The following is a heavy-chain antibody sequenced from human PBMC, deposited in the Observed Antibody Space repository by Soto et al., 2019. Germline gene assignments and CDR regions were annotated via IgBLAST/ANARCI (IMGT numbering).Heavy chain of an antibody. D-gene: IGHD3-3*01. CDR1: GFTFSSYG. Sequence: ESGGGVVQPGRSLRLSCAASGFTFSSYGMHWVRQAPGKGLEWVAVISYDGSNKYYADSVKGRFTISRDNSKNTLYLQMNSLRAEDTAVYYCAKDLPKTYYDFWSGYYAHYYYYGMDVWGQGTTVTVSS. J-gene: IGHJ6*02. CDR3: AKDLPKTYYDFWSGYYAHYYYYGMDV. CDR2: ISYDGSNK. V-gene: IGHV3-30*18.